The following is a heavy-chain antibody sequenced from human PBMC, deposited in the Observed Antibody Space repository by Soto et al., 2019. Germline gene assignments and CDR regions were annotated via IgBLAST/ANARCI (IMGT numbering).Heavy chain of an antibody. CDR1: GYTFTSYA. CDR3: ARYVCYYCSGYNGAFDF. Sequence: ASVKVSCKASGYTFTSYAMHWVRQAPGQRLEWIGWINASNGNTKYSQKFQVRVTITRDTSASTACMELSSLRSEDTAVYYCARYVCYYCSGYNGAFDFWGRWTMVTGSS. CDR2: INASNGNT. V-gene: IGHV1-3*01. J-gene: IGHJ3*01. D-gene: IGHD3-10*01.